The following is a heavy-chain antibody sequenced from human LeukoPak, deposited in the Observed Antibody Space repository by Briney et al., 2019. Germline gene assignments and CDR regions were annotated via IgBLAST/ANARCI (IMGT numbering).Heavy chain of an antibody. Sequence: GGSLRLSCAASGFTFDDYTMHWVRQAPGKGLEWVSLISWDGGSTYYADSVKGRFTISRDNSKNSLYLKMNSLRTEDTALYYCAKGGYGDYFDYWGQGTLVTVSS. D-gene: IGHD4-17*01. J-gene: IGHJ4*02. CDR3: AKGGYGDYFDY. CDR1: GFTFDDYT. V-gene: IGHV3-43*01. CDR2: ISWDGGST.